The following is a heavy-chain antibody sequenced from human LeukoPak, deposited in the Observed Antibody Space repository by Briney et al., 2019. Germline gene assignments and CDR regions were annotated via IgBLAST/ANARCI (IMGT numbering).Heavy chain of an antibody. V-gene: IGHV3-74*01. CDR3: AARSSGNPYF. D-gene: IGHD1-26*01. CDR2: INTDGSST. Sequence: GGSLRLSCAASGFTFSNSWMHWVRQTPGKGLVWVSRINTDGSSTSYADSVKGRFTISRDDAENTLYLQMNSLRAEDTAVYYCAARSSGNPYFWGQGTLVTVSS. CDR1: GFTFSNSW. J-gene: IGHJ4*02.